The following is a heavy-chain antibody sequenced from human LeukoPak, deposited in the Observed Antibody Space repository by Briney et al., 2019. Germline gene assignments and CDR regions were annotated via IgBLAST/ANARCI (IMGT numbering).Heavy chain of an antibody. CDR3: ARGSWSSSWRPNFDY. J-gene: IGHJ4*02. CDR2: INHSGST. Sequence: GSLRLSCAASGFTFSSYWMSWIRQPPGKGLEWIGEINHSGSTNYHPSLKSRVTISVDTSKNQFSLKLSSVTAADTAVYYCARGSWSSSWRPNFDYWGQGTLVTVSS. CDR1: GFTFSSYW. D-gene: IGHD6-13*01. V-gene: IGHV4-34*01.